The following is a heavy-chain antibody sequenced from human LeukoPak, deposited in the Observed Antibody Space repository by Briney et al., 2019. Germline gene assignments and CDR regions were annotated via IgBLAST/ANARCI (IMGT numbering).Heavy chain of an antibody. CDR3: ARVAAAGTFDY. CDR1: GYTFTNYG. Sequence: ASVKVSCKASGYTFTNYGISWVRQAPGQGLEWMGWINAYNGNTNYAQKFQGRVTMTTDTSTSTAYMELRSLRSDDTAVYYCARVAAAGTFDYWGQGTLVTVSS. J-gene: IGHJ4*02. V-gene: IGHV1-18*01. D-gene: IGHD6-13*01. CDR2: INAYNGNT.